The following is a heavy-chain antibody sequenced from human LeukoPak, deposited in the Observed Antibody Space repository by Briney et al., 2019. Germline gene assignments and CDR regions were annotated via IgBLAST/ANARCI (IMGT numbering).Heavy chain of an antibody. CDR3: ARDGGSSGTFDY. D-gene: IGHD6-6*01. CDR2: INHSGST. J-gene: IGHJ4*02. CDR1: GGSFSGYY. V-gene: IGHV4-34*01. Sequence: SETLSLTCAVYGGSFSGYYWSWIRQPPGKGLEWIGEINHSGSTNYNPSLKSRVTISVDTSKNQFSLKLSSVTAADTAVYYCARDGGSSGTFDYWGQGTLVTVSS.